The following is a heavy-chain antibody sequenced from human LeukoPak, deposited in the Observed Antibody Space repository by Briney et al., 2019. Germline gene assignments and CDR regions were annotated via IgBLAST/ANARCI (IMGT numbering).Heavy chain of an antibody. CDR2: TIPIFGTA. CDR3: ARDFPAGYSGFDYFDY. V-gene: IGHV1-69*05. Sequence: ASVKVSCKASGGTFSSYAISWVRQAPGQGLERMGRTIPIFGTANYAQKFQGRVTITTDESTSTAYMELSSLRSEDTAVYYCARDFPAGYSGFDYFDYWGQGTLVTVSS. J-gene: IGHJ4*02. D-gene: IGHD5-12*01. CDR1: GGTFSSYA.